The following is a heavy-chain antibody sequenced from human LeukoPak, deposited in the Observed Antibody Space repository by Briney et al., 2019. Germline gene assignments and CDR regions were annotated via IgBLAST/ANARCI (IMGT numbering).Heavy chain of an antibody. CDR3: ARDPTGNYFDY. J-gene: IGHJ4*02. Sequence: ASVKVSCKASGYTFTSYYMHWVRQAPGQGLEWMGIINPSGGSTSYAQKFQGRVTMSRDTSTSTVYMELSSLRSEDTAVYYCARDPTGNYFDYWGQGTLVTVSS. CDR2: INPSGGST. D-gene: IGHD3-10*01. CDR1: GYTFTSYY. V-gene: IGHV1-46*01.